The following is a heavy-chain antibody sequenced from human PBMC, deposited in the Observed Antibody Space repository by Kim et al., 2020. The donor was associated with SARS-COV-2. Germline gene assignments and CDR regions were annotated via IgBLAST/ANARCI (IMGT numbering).Heavy chain of an antibody. V-gene: IGHV3-15*01. D-gene: IGHD6-13*01. Sequence: GGSLRLSCAASGFTFSNAWMSWVRQAPGKGLEWVGRINSKTDGGTTDYAAPVKGRFTISRDDSKNTLYLQMNSLKTEDTAVYYCTTVGSSSWYYFDYWGQGTLVTVSS. J-gene: IGHJ4*02. CDR2: INSKTDGGTT. CDR3: TTVGSSSWYYFDY. CDR1: GFTFSNAW.